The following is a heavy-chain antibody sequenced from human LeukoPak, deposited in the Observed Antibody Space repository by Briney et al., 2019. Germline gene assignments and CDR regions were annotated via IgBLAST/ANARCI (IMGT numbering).Heavy chain of an antibody. D-gene: IGHD3-16*01. Sequence: GGSLRLSCAGSGFTFTSYGMHWVRQAPGKGLEWVAVIWYDGSNKYYSESVKGRFTISRDNSKNALYLQMNSLRAEDTAVYYCAREKAYYFDYWGQGTLVTVSS. J-gene: IGHJ4*02. V-gene: IGHV3-33*01. CDR2: IWYDGSNK. CDR1: GFTFTSYG. CDR3: AREKAYYFDY.